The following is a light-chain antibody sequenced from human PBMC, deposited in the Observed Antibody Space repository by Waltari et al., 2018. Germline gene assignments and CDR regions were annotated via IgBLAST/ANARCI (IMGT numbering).Light chain of an antibody. V-gene: IGKV4-1*01. Sequence: DIVMTQSPDSLSVALGERATIHCKSSQTVLYSSNNRNYLDWYQVKPGQPPKVLIYWASMRENGVPDRFSGSGSGTDFTLTINSLQAEDMAVYYCQQYYSSPWTFGQGTKVEIK. CDR1: QTVLYSSNNRNY. CDR2: WAS. J-gene: IGKJ1*01. CDR3: QQYYSSPWT.